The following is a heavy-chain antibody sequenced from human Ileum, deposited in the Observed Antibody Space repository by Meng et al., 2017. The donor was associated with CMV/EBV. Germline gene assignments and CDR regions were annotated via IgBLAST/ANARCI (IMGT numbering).Heavy chain of an antibody. CDR2: ISYDGSNK. V-gene: IGHV3-30*04. CDR1: GFTFSSYA. D-gene: IGHD6-19*01. J-gene: IGHJ4*02. CDR3: ARDALQQWLPPGVFDY. Sequence: GESLKISCAASGFTFSSYAMHWVRQAPGKGLEWVAVISYDGSNKYYADSVKGRFTISRDNSKNTLYLQMKSLRAEDTAVDYCARDALQQWLPPGVFDYWGQGTLVTVSS.